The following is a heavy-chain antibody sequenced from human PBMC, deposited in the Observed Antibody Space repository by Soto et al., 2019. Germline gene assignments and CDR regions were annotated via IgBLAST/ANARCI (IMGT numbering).Heavy chain of an antibody. J-gene: IGHJ4*02. CDR2: VYNGATT. CDR1: GGSISSYY. D-gene: IGHD3-10*01. Sequence: PSETLSLTCIVSGGSISSYYWTWTRQPPGKGLEWIGCVYNGATTSYNPSLKSRVTISVDTSKNQFSLKLTSVTAAGTAMYYCARDDSERPATYWGQGTLVTVS. V-gene: IGHV4-59*01. CDR3: ARDDSERPATY.